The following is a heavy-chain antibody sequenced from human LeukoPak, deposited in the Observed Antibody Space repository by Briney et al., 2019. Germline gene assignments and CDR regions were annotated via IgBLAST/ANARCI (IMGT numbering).Heavy chain of an antibody. CDR1: GYTFTSYG. Sequence: ASVKVSCKASGYTFTSYGISWVRQAPGQGLEWMGWISAYNGNTNYAQKLQGRVTMTTDTSTSTAYMELRSLRSDDTAAYYCARDQWELLLWGYFDYWGQGTLVTVSS. V-gene: IGHV1-18*01. CDR3: ARDQWELLLWGYFDY. D-gene: IGHD1-26*01. J-gene: IGHJ4*02. CDR2: ISAYNGNT.